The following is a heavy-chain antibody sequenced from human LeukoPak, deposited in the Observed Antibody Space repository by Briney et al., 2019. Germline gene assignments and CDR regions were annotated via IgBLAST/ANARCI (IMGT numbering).Heavy chain of an antibody. CDR3: AIRGHKWELLEVDY. CDR1: GYTLTELS. Sequence: ASVKVSCKVSGYTLTELSMHWVRQAPGKGLEWMGGFDPEDGETIYAQKFQGRVTTTEDTSTDTAYMELSSLRSEDTAVYYCAIRGHKWELLEVDYWGQGTLVTVSS. V-gene: IGHV1-24*01. D-gene: IGHD1-26*01. J-gene: IGHJ4*02. CDR2: FDPEDGET.